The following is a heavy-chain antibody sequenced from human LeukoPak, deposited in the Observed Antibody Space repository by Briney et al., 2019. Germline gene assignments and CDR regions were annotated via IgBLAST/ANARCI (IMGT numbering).Heavy chain of an antibody. CDR3: ATGVAVAGLVPFDY. D-gene: IGHD6-19*01. J-gene: IGHJ4*02. CDR2: IKRKSNGGTI. CDR1: GFTFSNAW. V-gene: IGHV3-15*01. Sequence: GGFLGLSCAASGFTFSNAWMSWVRQAPGKGLEWVGRIKRKSNGGTIDYAAPVKGRFTISRDDSKNTLYLQMNSLKTEDTAIYYCATGVAVAGLVPFDYWGQGTLVTVS.